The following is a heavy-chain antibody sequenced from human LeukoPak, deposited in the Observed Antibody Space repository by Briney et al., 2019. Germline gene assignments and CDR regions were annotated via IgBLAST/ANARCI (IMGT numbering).Heavy chain of an antibody. D-gene: IGHD2-15*01. CDR1: GFTFSSYA. V-gene: IGHV3-30*04. J-gene: IGHJ2*01. CDR2: ISYDGSNK. Sequence: PGGSLRLSCAASGFTFSSYAMHWVRQAPGKGLEWVAVISYDGSNKYYADSVKGRFTISRDNSKNTLYLQMNSLRAEDTAVYYCASSVRGYCSGGSCYSPAYWYFDLWGRGTLVTVSS. CDR3: ASSVRGYCSGGSCYSPAYWYFDL.